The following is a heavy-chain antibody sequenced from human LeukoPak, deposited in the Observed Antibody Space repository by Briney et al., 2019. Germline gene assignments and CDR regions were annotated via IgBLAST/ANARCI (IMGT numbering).Heavy chain of an antibody. Sequence: GGTLRLSCAVSGFTVTTYGMSWVRQVPGKGLEWVSGISGKGGNTYYADSVKGRFTISRDISKNTLYLQMNSLRAEDTAVYYCAKRDYFDYWGQGTLVTVSS. CDR3: AKRDYFDY. J-gene: IGHJ4*02. V-gene: IGHV3-23*01. CDR1: GFTVTTYG. CDR2: ISGKGGNT.